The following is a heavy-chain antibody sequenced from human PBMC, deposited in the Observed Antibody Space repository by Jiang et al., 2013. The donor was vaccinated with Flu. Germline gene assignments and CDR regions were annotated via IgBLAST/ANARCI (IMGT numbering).Heavy chain of an antibody. D-gene: IGHD3-22*01. CDR1: GFNFRNYA. CDR2: IEYPGSSSKK. V-gene: IGHV3-30*18. CDR3: AKAGFESSGYYYLPVDY. J-gene: IGHJ4*02. Sequence: VESGGGVVQPGRSLRLSCVASGFNFRNYAMHWVRQAPGKGLEWVAVIEYPGSSSKKFYADSVKGRFTISRDNSKNTLYLQMNSLRAEDTAVYYCAKAGFESSGYYYLPVDYWGQGTLVTVSS.